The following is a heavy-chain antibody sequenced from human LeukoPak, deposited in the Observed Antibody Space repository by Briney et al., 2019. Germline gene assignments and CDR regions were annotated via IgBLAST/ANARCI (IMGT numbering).Heavy chain of an antibody. CDR3: VRDYMSGNGVYDCFEF. CDR1: GFPFNTYA. Sequence: PGGSLRLSCEASGFPFNTYAMAWVRQVPGKGPEWVASIGSTETFYAGSVGGRFTISRDDSKNTIYLQMDSLRVEDTAIYYCVRDYMSGNGVYDCFEFWGQGTQVTVSS. D-gene: IGHD3-10*01. V-gene: IGHV3-23*01. CDR2: IGSTET. J-gene: IGHJ4*02.